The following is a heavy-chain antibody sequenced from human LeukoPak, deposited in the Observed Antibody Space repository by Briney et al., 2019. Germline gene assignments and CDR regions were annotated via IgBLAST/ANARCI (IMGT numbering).Heavy chain of an antibody. CDR3: ARESGVVTAIRLGYFQH. CDR1: GYSISSGYY. D-gene: IGHD2-21*02. Sequence: SETLPLTCTVSGYSISSGYYWGWIRQPPGKGLEWIGSIYHSGSTYYNPSLKSRVTISVDTSKNQFSLKLSSVTAADTAVYYCARESGVVTAIRLGYFQHWGQGTLVTVSS. CDR2: IYHSGST. V-gene: IGHV4-38-2*02. J-gene: IGHJ1*01.